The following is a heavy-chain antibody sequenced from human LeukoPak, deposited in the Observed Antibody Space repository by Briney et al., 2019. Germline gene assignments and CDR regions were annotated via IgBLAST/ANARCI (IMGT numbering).Heavy chain of an antibody. Sequence: PGGSLRLSCAASGFAFTNYAMHWVRQAPGKGLEWVAVISYDGNIEYYTDSVKGRFTISRDNSKNTLYLQMNSLRAEDTAVYYCARDPGYSYGYDYWGQGTLVTVSS. CDR2: ISYDGNIE. V-gene: IGHV3-30*14. CDR3: ARDPGYSYGYDY. D-gene: IGHD5-18*01. CDR1: GFAFTNYA. J-gene: IGHJ4*02.